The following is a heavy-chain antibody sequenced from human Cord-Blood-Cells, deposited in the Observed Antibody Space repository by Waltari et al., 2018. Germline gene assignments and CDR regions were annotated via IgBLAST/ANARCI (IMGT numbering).Heavy chain of an antibody. CDR2: IYYSGST. J-gene: IGHJ4*02. D-gene: IGHD1-26*01. CDR1: GGSISSSSYY. V-gene: IGHV4-39*01. Sequence: QLQLQESGPGLVKPSATLSLTCTVPGGSISSSSYYWGWIRQPPGKGLEWIGSIYYSGSTYYNPSLKSRVTISVDTSKNQFSLKLSSVTAADTAVYYCARMLSGSYYFDYWGQGTLVTVSS. CDR3: ARMLSGSYYFDY.